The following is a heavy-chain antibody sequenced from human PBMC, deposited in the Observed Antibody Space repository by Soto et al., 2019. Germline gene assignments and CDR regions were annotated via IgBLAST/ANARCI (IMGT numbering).Heavy chain of an antibody. CDR1: GYTFTGYY. V-gene: IGHV1-2*04. J-gene: IGHJ3*02. CDR3: ARDGKDGYNFDI. Sequence: ASVKVSCKASGYTFTGYYMRWVRQAPGQGLEWMGWINPNSGGTNYAQKFQGWVTMTRDTSISTAYMELSRLRSDDTAVYYCARDGKDGYNFDIWGQGTMVTVSS. D-gene: IGHD5-12*01. CDR2: INPNSGGT.